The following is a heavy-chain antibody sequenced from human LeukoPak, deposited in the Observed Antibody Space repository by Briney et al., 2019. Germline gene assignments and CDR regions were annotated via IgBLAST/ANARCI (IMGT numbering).Heavy chain of an antibody. Sequence: SETLSLTCTVSGGSISSSSYYWSWIRQPAGKGLEWIGRIYTSGSTNYNPSLKSRVTISVDTSKNQFSLKLSSVTAADTAVYYCARVGYCSSTSCYNMDVWGKGTTVTVSS. CDR1: GGSISSSSYY. CDR3: ARVGYCSSTSCYNMDV. J-gene: IGHJ6*03. CDR2: IYTSGST. D-gene: IGHD2-2*02. V-gene: IGHV4-61*02.